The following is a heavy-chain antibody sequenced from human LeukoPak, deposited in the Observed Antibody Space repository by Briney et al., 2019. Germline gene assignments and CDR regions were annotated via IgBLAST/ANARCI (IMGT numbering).Heavy chain of an antibody. CDR3: ARHYGILTGYYRRDYFDY. D-gene: IGHD3-9*01. J-gene: IGHJ4*02. CDR2: IYYSGGT. V-gene: IGHV4-59*08. Sequence: PSETLSLTCTVSGDSINSYYWSWIRQPPGKGLEWIGYIYYSGGTNYNPSLKSRVTISVETSKNKLSLKLSSVTAADTAVYYCARHYGILTGYYRRDYFDYWGQGTLVTVSS. CDR1: GDSINSYY.